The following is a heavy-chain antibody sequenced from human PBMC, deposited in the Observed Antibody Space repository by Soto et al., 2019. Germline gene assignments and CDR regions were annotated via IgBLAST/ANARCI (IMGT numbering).Heavy chain of an antibody. CDR1: GFTFRNYA. Sequence: GGSLRLSCAASGFTFRNYAMDWVRQAPGKGLEWGSAISCGGYSTYYADSGKGRFTISRDNSKNTVHLQVNSLRAEDTAVYYCAKVATVTTVRRDYFDYWGQGTLVTVSS. J-gene: IGHJ4*02. CDR3: AKVATVTTVRRDYFDY. D-gene: IGHD4-17*01. V-gene: IGHV3-23*01. CDR2: ISCGGYST.